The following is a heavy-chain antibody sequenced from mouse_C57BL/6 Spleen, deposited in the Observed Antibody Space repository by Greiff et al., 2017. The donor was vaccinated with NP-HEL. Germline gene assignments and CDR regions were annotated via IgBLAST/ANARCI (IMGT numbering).Heavy chain of an antibody. Sequence: VQLQQSGPELVKPGASVKISCKASGYTFTDYYINWVKQRPGQGLAWIGWIYPGSGNTKYNEKFKGKATLTVDTSSSTAYMQLSSLTSEDSAVYFCARKAYDGYYFDYWGQGTTLTVSS. CDR3: ARKAYDGYYFDY. V-gene: IGHV1-84*01. J-gene: IGHJ2*01. CDR1: GYTFTDYY. CDR2: IYPGSGNT. D-gene: IGHD2-3*01.